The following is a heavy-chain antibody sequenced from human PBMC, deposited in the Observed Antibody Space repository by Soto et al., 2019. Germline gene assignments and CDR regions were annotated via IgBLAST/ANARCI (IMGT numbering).Heavy chain of an antibody. J-gene: IGHJ6*02. CDR3: ARDWGGSFYGMDV. V-gene: IGHV1-46*02. Sequence: EASVKVSCKTSGYTINYYIYWVRQAPGQGLEWMGLINPSGGSTNYAQKFQGRVTMTRDTSTSTVYMELSSLRSDDTAVYYCARDWGGSFYGMDVWGQGTTVTVSS. CDR1: GYTINYY. CDR2: INPSGGST. D-gene: IGHD3-10*01.